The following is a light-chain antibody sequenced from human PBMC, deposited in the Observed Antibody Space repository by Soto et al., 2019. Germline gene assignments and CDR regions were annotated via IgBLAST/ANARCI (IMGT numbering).Light chain of an antibody. CDR1: SSDVGNYNL. CDR2: ETS. Sequence: QSALTQPASVSGSPGQSITISCTGTSSDVGNYNLVSWYQHHPGTVPKVIIYETSKRPSGVSDRFSGSKSGNTASLTISGLQAEDEADYYCFSFTSTNTHVFGSGTKLTVL. V-gene: IGLV2-23*01. CDR3: FSFTSTNTHV. J-gene: IGLJ1*01.